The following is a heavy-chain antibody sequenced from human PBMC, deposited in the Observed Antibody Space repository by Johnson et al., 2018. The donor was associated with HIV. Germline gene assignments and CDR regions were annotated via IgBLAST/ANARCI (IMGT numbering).Heavy chain of an antibody. CDR2: ISYAGSNK. V-gene: IGHV3-30*18. CDR1: GFTFSSYG. J-gene: IGHJ3*02. Sequence: QVQLVESGGGVVQPGRSLRLSCAASGFTFSSYGMHWVRQAPGKGLEWVAIISYAGSNKYYADSVTGRFTISRDNSKNTLYLQMNSLRAEDTAVYYCAKDRGAPYCSSTSCYSTGAFDIWGQGTMVTVSS. D-gene: IGHD2-2*01. CDR3: AKDRGAPYCSSTSCYSTGAFDI.